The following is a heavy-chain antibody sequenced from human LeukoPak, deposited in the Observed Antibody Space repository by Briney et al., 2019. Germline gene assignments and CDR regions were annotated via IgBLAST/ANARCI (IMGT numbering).Heavy chain of an antibody. CDR3: AKYAKSGWSIDN. J-gene: IGHJ4*02. D-gene: IGHD6-19*01. CDR2: IYHTGTT. V-gene: IGHV4-59*08. CDR1: GGSIGGDY. Sequence: LETLSLTCTVSGGSIGGDYWTWIRQPPGKGLQYIGYIYHTGTTNYNPSLKSRVTMSVDTSKNQFSLKLNSVTAEDTAVYFCAKYAKSGWSIDNWGQGTLVTVSS.